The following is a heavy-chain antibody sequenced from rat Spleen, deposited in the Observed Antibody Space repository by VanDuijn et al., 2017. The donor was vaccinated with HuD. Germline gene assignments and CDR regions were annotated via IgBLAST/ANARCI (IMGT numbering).Heavy chain of an antibody. J-gene: IGHJ4*01. CDR2: ISSIGATT. Sequence: EVELVESGGGLVQPGRSMKLSCAASGFTFSNFVMAWVRQAPTKGLEWVASISSIGATTYYRDSVKGRFTISRDDAKSTLYLQMDSLRSEDTATYFCTRGGPYIYTTDFYGVMDVWGQGASVTVSS. CDR3: TRGGPYIYTTDFYGVMDV. CDR1: GFTFSNFV. V-gene: IGHV5-25*01. D-gene: IGHD1-6*01.